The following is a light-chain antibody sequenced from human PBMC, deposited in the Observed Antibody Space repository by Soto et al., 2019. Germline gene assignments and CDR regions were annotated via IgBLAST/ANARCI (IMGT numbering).Light chain of an antibody. CDR3: QQYGNLLST. V-gene: IGKV1-33*01. Sequence: DIQMTQSPSSLSASVGDTVTITCQASQDISNYLNWYHQKPGKAPKLLIYDTSILETGVPLRFSGSGSGTDFVFTITGLQPEDVGSYYCQQYGNLLSTFGPGTKVDIK. CDR2: DTS. J-gene: IGKJ3*01. CDR1: QDISNY.